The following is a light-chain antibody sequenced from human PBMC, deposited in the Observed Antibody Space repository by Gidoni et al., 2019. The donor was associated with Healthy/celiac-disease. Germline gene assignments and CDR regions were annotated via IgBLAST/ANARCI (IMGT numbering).Light chain of an antibody. CDR1: QGISSY. V-gene: IGKV1-9*01. CDR2: AAS. CDR3: QQLNSYSLT. Sequence: QFTPSPSSLSASVGDRVTITCRASQGISSYLAWYQQKPGKAPKLLIYAASSLQSGVPSRFSGSGSGTDFTLTISSLQPEDFATYYCQQLNSYSLTFGGGTKVEIK. J-gene: IGKJ4*01.